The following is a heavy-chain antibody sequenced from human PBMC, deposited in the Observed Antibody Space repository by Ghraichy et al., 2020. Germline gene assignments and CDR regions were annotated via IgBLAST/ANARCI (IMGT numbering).Heavy chain of an antibody. D-gene: IGHD1-14*01. V-gene: IGHV4-34*01. CDR1: GESLSNFY. CDR3: ARKRAEVLLGRSFDP. J-gene: IGHJ5*01. Sequence: SQTLSLTCSVSGESLSNFYWSWIRQSPGQGLQWIGDVSHTGRTNINPSLGSRVTMSVDTSKQQFSLRLASVTAADTAVYYCARKRAEVLLGRSFDPWGQGTQVTVSS. CDR2: VSHTGRT.